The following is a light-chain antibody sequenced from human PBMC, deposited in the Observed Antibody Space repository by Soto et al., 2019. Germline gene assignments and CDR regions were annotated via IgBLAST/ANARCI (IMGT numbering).Light chain of an antibody. V-gene: IGKV3-11*01. Sequence: EIVLTQSPATLSLSPGERATLSCRASQSVSSSLAWYQQKPGQAPRLLIYAASNRATGIPTRFSGSGSGTDFTLTISSLEPEDFGVYYCQQRSDWPPSLTCGGGTKVEIK. CDR2: AAS. J-gene: IGKJ4*01. CDR1: QSVSSS. CDR3: QQRSDWPPSLT.